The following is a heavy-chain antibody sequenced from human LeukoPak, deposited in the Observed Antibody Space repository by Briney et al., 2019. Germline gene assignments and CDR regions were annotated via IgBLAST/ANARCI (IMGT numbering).Heavy chain of an antibody. CDR1: GYTFVSYD. D-gene: IGHD3-16*01. J-gene: IGHJ6*03. CDR2: MNPNSGNT. V-gene: IGHV1-8*03. Sequence: ASVKVSCTASGYTFVSYDINWVRQAPGQGLEWMGWMNPNSGNTDYAQKFQGRVTISRNTSISTAYMELSSLRSEDTAVYYCVRGSTVASPYLCYYYMDVWGKGTTVTVSS. CDR3: VRGSTVASPYLCYYYMDV.